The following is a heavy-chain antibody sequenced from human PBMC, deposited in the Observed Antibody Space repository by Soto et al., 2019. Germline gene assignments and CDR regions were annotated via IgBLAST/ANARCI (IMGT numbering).Heavy chain of an antibody. D-gene: IGHD4-17*01. CDR1: GGSLSYYG. CDR2: IIPVFGTA. J-gene: IGHJ6*02. Sequence: QVQLVQSGAEVKKPGSSVKVSCKASGGSLSYYGISWVRQAPGQGLEWMGGIIPVFGTANYAQKFQGRVTITADESTSIVYMDVTSLRSEDTAVYYCARGDATKIVVTTYYGMDVWGQGTTVTVSS. CDR3: ARGDATKIVVTTYYGMDV. V-gene: IGHV1-69*12.